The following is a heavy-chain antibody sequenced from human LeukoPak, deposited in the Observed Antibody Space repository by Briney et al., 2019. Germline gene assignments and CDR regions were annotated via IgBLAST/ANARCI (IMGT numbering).Heavy chain of an antibody. CDR1: GFNVSSKY. J-gene: IGHJ4*02. D-gene: IGHD2-2*01. CDR2: IRYDGSNK. CDR3: AEELQEKYCSSTSCRYYFDY. Sequence: GGSLRLSCTASGFNVSSKYMHWVRQAPGKGLEWVAFIRYDGSNKYYADSVKGRFTISRDNSKNTLYLQMNSLRAEDTAVYYCAEELQEKYCSSTSCRYYFDYWGQGTLVTVSS. V-gene: IGHV3-30*02.